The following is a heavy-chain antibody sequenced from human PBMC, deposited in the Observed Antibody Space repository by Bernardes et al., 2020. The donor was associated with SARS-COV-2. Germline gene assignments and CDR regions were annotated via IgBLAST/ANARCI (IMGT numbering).Heavy chain of an antibody. V-gene: IGHV3-74*01. CDR3: ARDQDSRLDAFDI. CDR1: GFTFSSHW. J-gene: IGHJ3*02. Sequence: GGSLRLSCAASGFTFSSHWMHWVRQAPGKGLEWVSRINSDGSSTSYADSVKGRFTISRDNAKNTLYLQMNSLRAEDTAVYYCARDQDSRLDAFDIWGQGTMVTVSS. CDR2: INSDGSST. D-gene: IGHD3-22*01.